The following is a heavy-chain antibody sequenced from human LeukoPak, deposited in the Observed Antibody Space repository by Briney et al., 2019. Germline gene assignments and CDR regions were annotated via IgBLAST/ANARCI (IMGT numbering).Heavy chain of an antibody. J-gene: IGHJ6*03. V-gene: IGHV1-8*01. CDR2: MNPNSGNT. CDR3: ARAASWSPIGGSYYYMDV. Sequence: GASVKVSCKASGYTFTSFDINWVRRATGQGLEWMGWMNPNSGNTGYAQKFQGRFTMATNTSINTAYMELSSLRSEDTAVYYCARAASWSPIGGSYYYMDVWGKGTTVTISS. CDR1: GYTFTSFD. D-gene: IGHD6-13*01.